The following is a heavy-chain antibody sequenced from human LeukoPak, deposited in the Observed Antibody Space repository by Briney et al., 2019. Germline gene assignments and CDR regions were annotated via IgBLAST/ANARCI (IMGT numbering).Heavy chain of an antibody. CDR2: IYSGERM. CDR3: ARDQGFWSGYGMDV. D-gene: IGHD3-3*01. CDR1: GLTVGANF. Sequence: GGSLRLSCSASGLTVGANFLTWVRQAPGKGLEWVSVIYSGERMYYADSVKGRFIISRDNSKNTVYLQMNSLRVEDTAVYYCARDQGFWSGYGMDVWGQGTTVIVSS. J-gene: IGHJ6*02. V-gene: IGHV3-53*01.